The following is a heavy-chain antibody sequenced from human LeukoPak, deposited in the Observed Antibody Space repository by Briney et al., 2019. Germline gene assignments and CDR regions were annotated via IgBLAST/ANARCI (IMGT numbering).Heavy chain of an antibody. CDR1: GFTFSSYW. CDR2: INQDGSEK. V-gene: IGHV3-7*01. J-gene: IGHJ5*02. Sequence: PGGSLRLSCAASGFTFSSYWMSWVRQAPGKGLEWVASINQDGSEKYYVDSVKGRFTFSRDNAKNSLYLQMNSLRAEDTAVYYCARDKGGYCSGGTCYTPPGWLDPWGQGTLVTVSS. CDR3: ARDKGGYCSGGTCYTPPGWLDP. D-gene: IGHD2-15*01.